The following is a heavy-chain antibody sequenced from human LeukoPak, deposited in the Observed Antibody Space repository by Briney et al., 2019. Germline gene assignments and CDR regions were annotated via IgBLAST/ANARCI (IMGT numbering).Heavy chain of an antibody. Sequence: GGSLRLSCAASGFTFSSYGMHWVRQAPGKGLEWVAVISFDGSEKYYADSVKGRFTISRDDSKNALYLQMNSLRAEDTALYYCAKQEIGTTWSAGYWGQGTLVTVSS. J-gene: IGHJ4*02. CDR3: AKQEIGTTWSAGY. CDR2: ISFDGSEK. CDR1: GFTFSSYG. V-gene: IGHV3-30*18. D-gene: IGHD1-1*01.